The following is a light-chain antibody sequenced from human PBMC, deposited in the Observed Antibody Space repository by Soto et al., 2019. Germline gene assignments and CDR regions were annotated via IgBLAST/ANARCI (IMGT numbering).Light chain of an antibody. CDR1: QSISSW. J-gene: IGKJ1*01. CDR3: QQYYSYPRGT. CDR2: AAS. Sequence: DIQMTQSPSTLSASVGDRVTITCRASQSISSWLAWYQQKPGKAPKLLIYAASTLQGGVPSRFSGSGSGTDFTLTISCLQSEDFATYYCQQYYSYPRGTFGQGTKVDI. V-gene: IGKV1-5*01.